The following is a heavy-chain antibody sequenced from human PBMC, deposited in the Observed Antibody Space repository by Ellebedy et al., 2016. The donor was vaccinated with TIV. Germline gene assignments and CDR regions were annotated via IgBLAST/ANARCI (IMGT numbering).Heavy chain of an antibody. CDR1: GFTFSSFV. D-gene: IGHD6-13*01. CDR2: ISHDGSNK. V-gene: IGHV3-30-3*01. Sequence: GESLKISCAASGFTFSSFVMHWVRQAPGNGLEWVAIISHDGSNKYYTDSVKGRFTISRDNSKNTLYLQMNSLRAEDTAVYYCARLGVIAAAGASDYWGQGTLVIVSS. J-gene: IGHJ4*02. CDR3: ARLGVIAAAGASDY.